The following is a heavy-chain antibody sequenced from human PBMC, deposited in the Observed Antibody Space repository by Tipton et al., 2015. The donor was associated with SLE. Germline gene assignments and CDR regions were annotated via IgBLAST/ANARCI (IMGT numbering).Heavy chain of an antibody. CDR1: GGSISSSSYY. Sequence: TLSLTCTVSGGSISSSSYYWDWIRQPPGKGLEWIGSIYYSGSTYYNPSLKSRVTISVDTSKNQFSLKLSSVTAADTAVYYCARAGTGTAWGTFDIWGPGTMVTVSS. D-gene: IGHD1-14*01. J-gene: IGHJ3*02. V-gene: IGHV4-39*07. CDR3: ARAGTGTAWGTFDI. CDR2: IYYSGST.